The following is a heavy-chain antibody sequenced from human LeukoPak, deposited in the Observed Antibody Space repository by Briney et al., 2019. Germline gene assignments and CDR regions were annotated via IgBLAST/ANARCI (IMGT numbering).Heavy chain of an antibody. Sequence: PSETLSLTCTVSGGSISSSSYFWGWIRQPPGKGLEWVSGISGDGASTHYAESVKGQFTISRDNSQNTLFLQMNSLRVEDTAIYYCAKDSYVSGRPLHTFDVWGQGTMVTVSS. CDR1: GGSISSSSYF. V-gene: IGHV3-23*01. J-gene: IGHJ3*01. D-gene: IGHD3-10*01. CDR2: ISGDGAST. CDR3: AKDSYVSGRPLHTFDV.